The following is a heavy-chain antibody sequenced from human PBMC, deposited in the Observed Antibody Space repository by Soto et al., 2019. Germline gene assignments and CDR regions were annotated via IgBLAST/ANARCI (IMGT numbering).Heavy chain of an antibody. CDR3: ARRRSSTAFDI. Sequence: PGESLKISCKASGCDFTSYWIGWVRQKPGKGLEWMGMIYPGDSDTRDSPSFQGQVTISADKSTTSAYLQWSNLKASDTAMYYCARRRSSTAFDIWGQGTMVTV. D-gene: IGHD2-2*01. J-gene: IGHJ3*02. CDR1: GCDFTSYW. V-gene: IGHV5-51*01. CDR2: IYPGDSDT.